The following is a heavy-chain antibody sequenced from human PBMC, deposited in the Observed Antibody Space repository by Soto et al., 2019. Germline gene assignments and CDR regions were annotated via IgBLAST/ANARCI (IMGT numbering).Heavy chain of an antibody. CDR2: ISSSSSTI. Sequence: GGSLRLSCAASGCTFSSYSMNWVRQAPGKGLGWVSYISSSSSTIYYADSVKGRFTISRDNAKNLLYLQMNSLRDEDTAVYYCARDRITIFGVVIIPDKNEDDAFDIWGQGTMVTVSS. D-gene: IGHD3-3*01. J-gene: IGHJ3*02. CDR3: ARDRITIFGVVIIPDKNEDDAFDI. V-gene: IGHV3-48*02. CDR1: GCTFSSYS.